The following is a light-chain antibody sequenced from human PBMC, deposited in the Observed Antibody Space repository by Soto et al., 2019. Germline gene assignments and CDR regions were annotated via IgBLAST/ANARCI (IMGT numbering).Light chain of an antibody. CDR1: QTVNTY. V-gene: IGKV1-39*01. J-gene: IGKJ1*01. CDR3: QQGYSNPWT. CDR2: AAS. Sequence: DIQMTQSPSSLSASVGDRVTIAGGASQTVNTYLHWYQQKPGKAPKLLIYAASNLQSGVPSRFSGSGSGTNFTLSLNSLQPEDFATYYCQQGYSNPWTFGQGTKVDIK.